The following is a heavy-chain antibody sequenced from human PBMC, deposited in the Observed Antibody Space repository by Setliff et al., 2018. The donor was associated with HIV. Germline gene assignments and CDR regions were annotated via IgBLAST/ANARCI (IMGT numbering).Heavy chain of an antibody. Sequence: ASVKVSCKASGYTFTDYFIHWVRQARGQGLEWMGWISPHNGDKNILQRFQGRVTMTTDTSISTVHMELSSLTSADTAVYYCARDTVKATFSDYWGQGTLVTVSS. J-gene: IGHJ4*02. D-gene: IGHD4-17*01. CDR1: GYTFTDYF. V-gene: IGHV1-2*02. CDR2: ISPHNGDK. CDR3: ARDTVKATFSDY.